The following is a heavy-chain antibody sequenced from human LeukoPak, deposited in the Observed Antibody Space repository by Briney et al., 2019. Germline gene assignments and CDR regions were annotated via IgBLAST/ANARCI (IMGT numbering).Heavy chain of an antibody. CDR2: IWYDGSNK. V-gene: IGHV3-33*08. D-gene: IGHD1-26*01. J-gene: IGHJ4*02. CDR1: GFTFSSYG. CDR3: ARDSGSYNFDY. Sequence: GGSLRLSCAASGFTFSSYGMHWVRQAPGKGLEWVAVIWYDGSNKYYADSVKGRFTISRDNSKNTLYLQMNSLRAEDTAVYYCARDSGSYNFDYWGQGTLVAVSS.